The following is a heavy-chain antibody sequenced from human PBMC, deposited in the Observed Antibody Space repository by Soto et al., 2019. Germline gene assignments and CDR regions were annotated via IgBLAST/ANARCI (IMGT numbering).Heavy chain of an antibody. D-gene: IGHD3-22*01. J-gene: IGHJ4*02. Sequence: QVQLQESGPGLVKPSQTLSLTCTVSGGSISSGGYYWSWIRQHPGKGLEWIGYIYYSGSTYYNPSSKSRVTISGDTSKNQFSLKLSSVTAADTAVYYCARVSGSSGYYYGEFDYWGQGTLVTVSS. CDR3: ARVSGSSGYYYGEFDY. CDR2: IYYSGST. V-gene: IGHV4-31*03. CDR1: GGSISSGGYY.